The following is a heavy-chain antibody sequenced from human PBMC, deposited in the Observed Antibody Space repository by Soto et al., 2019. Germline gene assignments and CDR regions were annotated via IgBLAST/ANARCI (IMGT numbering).Heavy chain of an antibody. CDR3: ARDDWNYPGVSGMDV. J-gene: IGHJ6*02. D-gene: IGHD1-7*01. V-gene: IGHV3-33*01. CDR1: GFTFSSYG. CDR2: IWYDGSDK. Sequence: PGGSLRLSCAASGFTFSSYGMHWVRQAPGKGLEWVAVIWYDGSDKYYADSVKGRFTISRDNSKNTLYLQMNSLRAEDTAVYYCARDDWNYPGVSGMDVSGQGTTVTVSS.